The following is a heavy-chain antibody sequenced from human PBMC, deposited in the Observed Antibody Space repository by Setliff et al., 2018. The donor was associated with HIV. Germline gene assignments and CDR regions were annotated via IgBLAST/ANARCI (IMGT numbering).Heavy chain of an antibody. Sequence: GESLKISCAASGFTFSSYSMNWVRQAPGKGLEWVSSISSGSSYIYYAESVKGRFTISRDNAKNSLYLQMNSLRAEDTAVYYCASIELAAMVPVDYWGQGTLVTVSS. D-gene: IGHD5-18*01. CDR2: ISSGSSYI. V-gene: IGHV3-21*01. J-gene: IGHJ4*02. CDR3: ASIELAAMVPVDY. CDR1: GFTFSSYS.